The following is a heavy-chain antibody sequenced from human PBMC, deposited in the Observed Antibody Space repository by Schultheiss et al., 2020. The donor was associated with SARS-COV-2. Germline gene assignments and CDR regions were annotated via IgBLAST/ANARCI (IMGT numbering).Heavy chain of an antibody. V-gene: IGHV3-69-1*01. D-gene: IGHD5-18*01. CDR2: ICPNDHT. CDR1: GFTLRTYC. Sequence: GGSLRLSCAASGFTLRTYCMSWVRQAPGTRLDWVSAICPNDHTYYADSVRGRFTISRDNAKKSLYLHMNSLSAEDTAVYFCARAQDTYSYGYYYWGQGTLVTVSS. J-gene: IGHJ4*02. CDR3: ARAQDTYSYGYYY.